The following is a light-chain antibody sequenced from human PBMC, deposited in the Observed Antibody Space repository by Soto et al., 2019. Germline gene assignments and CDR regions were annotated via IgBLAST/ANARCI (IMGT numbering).Light chain of an antibody. CDR1: QSVLYSSNNKNY. V-gene: IGKV4-1*01. CDR3: QQYYSIPLT. CDR2: WAS. Sequence: DIVMTQSPYSLAVSLGERATIKCKSSQSVLYSSNNKNYLAWYQQKPGQPPKLLIYWASTRESGVPDRFSASGSGTDLTLTISSLQAEDVAVYYCQQYYSIPLTFGGGTKVDI. J-gene: IGKJ4*01.